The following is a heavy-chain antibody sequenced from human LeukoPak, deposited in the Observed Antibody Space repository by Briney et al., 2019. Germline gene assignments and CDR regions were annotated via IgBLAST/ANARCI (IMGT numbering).Heavy chain of an antibody. V-gene: IGHV3-48*03. CDR2: ISSSGSTI. CDR1: GFTFSSYE. J-gene: IGHJ4*02. Sequence: PGGSLRLSCAAFGFTFSSYEMNWVRQVPGKGLEWVSYISSSGSTIYYADSVKGRFTISRDNAKNSLYLQMNSLRAEDTAVYYCARGGSYYCLDYWGQGTLVTVSS. CDR3: ARGGSYYCLDY. D-gene: IGHD1-26*01.